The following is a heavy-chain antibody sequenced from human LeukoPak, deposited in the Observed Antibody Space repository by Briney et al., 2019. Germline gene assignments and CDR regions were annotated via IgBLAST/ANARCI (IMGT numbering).Heavy chain of an antibody. J-gene: IGHJ6*04. D-gene: IGHD1/OR15-1a*01. CDR3: ARDRASRRTIYHNYGMDV. CDR2: MSNDGSKK. CDR1: GFSFSTSP. Sequence: PGRSLRLSCAASGFSFSTSPMHWVRQAPGKGLEWVALMSNDGSKKYYAESVKGRFTISRDNSKNTLYLQVNSLGVDDTAVYYCARDRASRRTIYHNYGMDVWGEGTTVIVSS. V-gene: IGHV3-30*04.